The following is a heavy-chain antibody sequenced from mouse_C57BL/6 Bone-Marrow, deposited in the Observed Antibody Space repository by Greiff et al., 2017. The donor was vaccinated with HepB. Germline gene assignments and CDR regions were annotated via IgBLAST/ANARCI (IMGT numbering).Heavy chain of an antibody. CDR3: ARWGWLPSMDY. V-gene: IGHV1-54*01. Sequence: VQVVESGAELVRPGTSVKVSCKASGYAFTNYLIEWVKQRPGQGLEWIGVINPGSGGTNYNEKFKGKATLTADKSSSTAYMQLSSLTSEDSAVYFCARWGWLPSMDYWGQGTSVTVSS. CDR2: INPGSGGT. D-gene: IGHD2-2*01. CDR1: GYAFTNYL. J-gene: IGHJ4*01.